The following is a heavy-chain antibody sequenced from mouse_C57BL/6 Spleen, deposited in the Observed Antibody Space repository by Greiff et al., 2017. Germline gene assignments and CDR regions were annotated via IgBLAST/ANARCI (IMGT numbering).Heavy chain of an antibody. CDR3: VSNSKGYYAMDY. V-gene: IGHV10-1*01. J-gene: IGHJ4*01. CDR1: GFSFNTYA. CDR2: IRSKSNNYAT. D-gene: IGHD2-5*01. Sequence: EVQVVVSGGGLVQPKGSLKLSCAASGFSFNTYAMNWVRQAPGKGLEWVARIRSKSNNYATYYADSVKDRFTISRDDSESMLYLQMNNLKTEDTAMYYCVSNSKGYYAMDYWGQGTSVTVSS.